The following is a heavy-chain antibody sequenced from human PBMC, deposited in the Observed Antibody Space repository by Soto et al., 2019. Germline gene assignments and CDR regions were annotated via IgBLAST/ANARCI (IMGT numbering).Heavy chain of an antibody. CDR3: AKDGAHGSCSSYRGYYGIDV. CDR2: MSYDGGNI. V-gene: IGHV3-30*18. J-gene: IGHJ6*02. D-gene: IGHD3-10*01. CDR1: GFTFSTYA. Sequence: QVQLVDSGGDVVQPGRSLRLSCAASGFTFSTYAMHWVRQAPGKGLEWGAVMSYDGGNIYYADYVKGRFTITRDNSKNTLYLQMNSLRAEDTSLYYCAKDGAHGSCSSYRGYYGIDVWGQVTTVTVSS.